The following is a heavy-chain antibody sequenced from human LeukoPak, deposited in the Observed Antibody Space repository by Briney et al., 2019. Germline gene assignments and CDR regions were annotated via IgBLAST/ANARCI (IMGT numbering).Heavy chain of an antibody. Sequence: GGSLRLSCAASGFTVSSHYMSWVRQAPGKGLEWVSVIYSGGTTYYADSVKGRFTISRDNSKNTLYLQMNSLRAEDTAVYYCAREDSDYMDVWGKGTTVTVSS. CDR3: AREDSDYMDV. V-gene: IGHV3-53*01. J-gene: IGHJ6*03. CDR2: IYSGGTT. D-gene: IGHD1-26*01. CDR1: GFTVSSHY.